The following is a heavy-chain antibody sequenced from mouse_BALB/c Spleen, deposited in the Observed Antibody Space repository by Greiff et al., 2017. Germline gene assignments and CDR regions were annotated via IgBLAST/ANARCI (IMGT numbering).Heavy chain of an antibody. CDR3: TRGDGYPAWFAD. CDR1: GYTFTSYW. V-gene: IGHV1S22*01. Sequence: LQQPGSELVRPGASVKLSCKASGYTFTSYWMHWVKQRPGQGLEWIGNIYPGSGSTNYDEKFKSKATLTVDTSSSTAYMQLSSLTSEDSAVYYCTRGDGYPAWFADWGQGTLVTVSA. CDR2: IYPGSGST. D-gene: IGHD2-3*01. J-gene: IGHJ3*01.